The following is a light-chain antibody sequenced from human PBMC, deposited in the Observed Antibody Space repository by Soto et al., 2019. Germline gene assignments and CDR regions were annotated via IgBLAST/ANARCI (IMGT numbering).Light chain of an antibody. Sequence: QSVLTQPASVSGSPGQSITISCTGTSSDVGGYNYVSWYQQHPGKDPKLMIYEVSNRPSGVSNRFSGSKSGNTASLTISGLQAEDEADYYCSSYTSSSTLVFGTGTKLTV. J-gene: IGLJ1*01. V-gene: IGLV2-14*01. CDR3: SSYTSSSTLV. CDR2: EVS. CDR1: SSDVGGYNY.